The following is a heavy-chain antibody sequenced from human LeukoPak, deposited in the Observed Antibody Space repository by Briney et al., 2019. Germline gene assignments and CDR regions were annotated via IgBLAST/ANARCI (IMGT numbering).Heavy chain of an antibody. D-gene: IGHD3-22*01. CDR1: GYSLTSYW. CDR3: ARLNYFDSSGYYRDYYYYYMDV. J-gene: IGHJ6*03. Sequence: GESLKISCKASGYSLTSYWIGWVRQMPGKGLEWMGIISPGDSDTRYSPSFQGQVTISADKSISTAYLQWSSLKASDTAMYYCARLNYFDSSGYYRDYYYYYMDVWGKGTTVTVSS. CDR2: ISPGDSDT. V-gene: IGHV5-51*01.